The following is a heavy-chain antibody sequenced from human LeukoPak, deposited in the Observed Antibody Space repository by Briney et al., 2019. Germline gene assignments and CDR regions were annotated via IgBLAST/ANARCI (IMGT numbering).Heavy chain of an antibody. CDR1: GFTFSSYA. Sequence: GGSLRLSCAASGFTFSSYAMSWVRQAPGKGLEWVSATSGSGGSTYYADSVKGRFTISRDNSKNTLYLQMNSLRAEDTAVYYCAKDAEDYYDSSGYPPYYFDYWGQGTLVTVSS. J-gene: IGHJ4*02. CDR2: TSGSGGST. D-gene: IGHD3-22*01. V-gene: IGHV3-23*01. CDR3: AKDAEDYYDSSGYPPYYFDY.